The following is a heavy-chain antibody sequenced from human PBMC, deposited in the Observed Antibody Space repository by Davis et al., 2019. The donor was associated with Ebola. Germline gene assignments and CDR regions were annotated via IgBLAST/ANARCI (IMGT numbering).Heavy chain of an antibody. V-gene: IGHV3-9*01. Sequence: PGGSLRLSCAASGFTFSSYGMHWVRQAPGKGLEWVSGISWNGGNLGYADSVKGRFTISRDNAKNSLYLQMNSLRAEDTAVYYCANSPVEAADYWGQGTLVTVSS. J-gene: IGHJ4*02. D-gene: IGHD6-19*01. CDR2: ISWNGGNL. CDR3: ANSPVEAADY. CDR1: GFTFSSYG.